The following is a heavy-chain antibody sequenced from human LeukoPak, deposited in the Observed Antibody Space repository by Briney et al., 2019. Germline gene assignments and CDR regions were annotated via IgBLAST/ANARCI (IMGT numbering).Heavy chain of an antibody. V-gene: IGHV4-39*01. D-gene: IGHD6-13*01. CDR3: AGNKIYSSSWLPRFDP. J-gene: IGHJ5*02. Sequence: SETLSLTCTVSGGSISSSSFYWGWIRQPPGRGLEWIGSIYYSGSTSYNPSLKSRVTISVDTSKNQFSLKLSSVTAADTAVYYCAGNKIYSSSWLPRFDPWGQGTLVTVSS. CDR2: IYYSGST. CDR1: GGSISSSSFY.